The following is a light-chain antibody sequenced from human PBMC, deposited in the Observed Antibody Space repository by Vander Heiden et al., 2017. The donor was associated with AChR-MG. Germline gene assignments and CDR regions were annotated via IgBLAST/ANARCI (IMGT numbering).Light chain of an antibody. CDR2: GKN. CDR3: KSRDSSGKHVV. Sequence: SSELTQAPAVSVALGQTVRITCQGDSLRSYYASWYQQKPGQAPVLVIDGKNNRPSGIPDRFSGSSSGKTASLNITGAQAEDEADYYCKSRDSSGKHVVFGGGTKLTVL. CDR1: SLRSYY. J-gene: IGLJ2*01. V-gene: IGLV3-19*01.